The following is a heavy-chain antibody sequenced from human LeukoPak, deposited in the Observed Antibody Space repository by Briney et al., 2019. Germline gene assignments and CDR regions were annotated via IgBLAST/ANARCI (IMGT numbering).Heavy chain of an antibody. D-gene: IGHD6-19*01. CDR1: GYTFTSYG. V-gene: IGHV1-18*01. CDR3: ARDDFGWYALDY. CDR2: ISAYNGNT. Sequence: GASVTVSCTASGYTFTSYGISWVRQAPGQGLEWMGWISAYNGNTNYAQKLQGRVTMTTDASTSTAYMELRSLRSDDTAVYYCARDDFGWYALDYWGQGTQVTVSS. J-gene: IGHJ4*02.